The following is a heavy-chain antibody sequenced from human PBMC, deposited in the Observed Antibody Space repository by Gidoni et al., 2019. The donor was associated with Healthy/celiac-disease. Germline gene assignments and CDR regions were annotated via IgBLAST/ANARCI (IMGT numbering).Heavy chain of an antibody. CDR1: GGTFSSYA. D-gene: IGHD3-10*01. CDR2: IIPILGIA. CDR3: ARGFSLLWFRELRLDY. Sequence: QVQLVPSGAAVTQPGSSVQVSCKASGGTFSSYAISWVRQAPGQGLEWMGRIIPILGIANYAQKFQGRVTITADKATSTAYMELSSLRSEDTAVYYCARGFSLLWFRELRLDYWGQGTLVTVSS. V-gene: IGHV1-69*09. J-gene: IGHJ4*02.